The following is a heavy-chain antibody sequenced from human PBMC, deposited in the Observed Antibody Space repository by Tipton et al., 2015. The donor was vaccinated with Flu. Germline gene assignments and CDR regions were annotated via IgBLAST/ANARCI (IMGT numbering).Heavy chain of an antibody. D-gene: IGHD2-2*03. V-gene: IGHV4-38-2*01. CDR2: IHRSGST. CDR1: GDSIRNDYF. CDR3: ARDGYYYYYYGMDV. J-gene: IGHJ6*02. Sequence: TLSLTCAVSGDSIRNDYFWGWIRQPPGKGLEWIATIHRSGSTNYNPSLKSRVTISVDTSKNQFSLKLSSVTAADTAVYYCARDGYYYYYYGMDVWGQGTTVTVSS.